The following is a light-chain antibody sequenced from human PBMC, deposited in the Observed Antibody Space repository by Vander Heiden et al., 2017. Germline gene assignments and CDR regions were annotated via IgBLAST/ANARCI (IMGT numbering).Light chain of an antibody. CDR3: AAWDDSLKVV. J-gene: IGLJ2*01. CDR1: SSNIGSNT. Sequence: QSVLTQPPSASGTPGQRVTIAGSGSSSNIGSNTVNWYQQLPGTAPKLLIYSNNQRPSGVPDRFSGSKSGTSASLAISGLQSEDEADYYCAAWDDSLKVVFGGGTKLTVL. CDR2: SNN. V-gene: IGLV1-44*01.